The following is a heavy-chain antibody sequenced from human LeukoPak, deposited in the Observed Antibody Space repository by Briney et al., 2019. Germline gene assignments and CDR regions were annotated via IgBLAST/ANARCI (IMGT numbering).Heavy chain of an antibody. CDR3: ARYGYSYFDY. Sequence: PSETLSLTCAVYGGSFSGYYWSWIRRPPGKGLEWIGEINHSGSTNYNPSLKSRVTISVDTSKNQFSLKLSSVTAADTAVYYCARYGYSYFDYWGQGTLVTVSS. D-gene: IGHD5-18*01. V-gene: IGHV4-34*01. CDR2: INHSGST. J-gene: IGHJ4*02. CDR1: GGSFSGYY.